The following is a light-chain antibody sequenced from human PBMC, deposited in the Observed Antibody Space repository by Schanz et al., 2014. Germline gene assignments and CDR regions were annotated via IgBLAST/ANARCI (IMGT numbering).Light chain of an antibody. J-gene: IGLJ2*01. CDR3: FSYAGSNNLA. V-gene: IGLV2-8*01. CDR2: EVN. CDR1: SSDVGSYNF. Sequence: QSALTQPPSASGSPGQSVTISCTGTSSDVGSYNFVSWYQQLPGKAPKLMIYEVNERPSGVPDRFSGSKSGNAASLTVAGSQAEDEADYYCFSYAGSNNLAFGGGTKLTVL.